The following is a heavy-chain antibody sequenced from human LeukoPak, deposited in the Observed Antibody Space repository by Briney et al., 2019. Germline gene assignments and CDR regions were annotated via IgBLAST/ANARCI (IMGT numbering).Heavy chain of an antibody. CDR3: ATATSGWYPRFDY. CDR2: IYYSGST. J-gene: IGHJ4*02. CDR1: GGSISSGGYY. D-gene: IGHD6-19*01. V-gene: IGHV4-31*03. Sequence: PSQTLSLTCTVSGGSISSGGYYWSWIRQHPGKGLEWIGYIYYSGSTYYNPSLKSRVTISVDTSKNQFSLKLNSVTAADTAVYYCATATSGWYPRFDYWGQGTLVTFSS.